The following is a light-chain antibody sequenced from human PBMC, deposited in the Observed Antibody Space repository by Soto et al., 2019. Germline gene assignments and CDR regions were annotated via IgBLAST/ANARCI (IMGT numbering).Light chain of an antibody. J-gene: IGKJ5*01. CDR3: QQRSNWPS. V-gene: IGKV3-11*01. Sequence: NFFTQSSAPLSFFSRERAPLSFRASQSVSSYLAWYQQKPGQAPRLLIYDASNRATGIPARFSGSGSGTDFTLTISSLEPEDFAVYYCQQRSNWPSFGQGTRLET. CDR2: DAS. CDR1: QSVSSY.